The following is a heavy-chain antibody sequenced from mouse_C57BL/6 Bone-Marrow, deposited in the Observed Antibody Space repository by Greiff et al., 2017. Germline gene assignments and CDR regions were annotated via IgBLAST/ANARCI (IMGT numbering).Heavy chain of an antibody. Sequence: EVQRVESGPGLVKPSQSLSLTCSVTGYSITSGYYWNWIRQFPGNKLEWMGYISYDGSNNYNPSLKNRISITRDTSKNQFFLKLNSVTTEDTATYYCARDMMTRAWFAYWGQGTLVTVSA. D-gene: IGHD2-4*01. V-gene: IGHV3-6*01. J-gene: IGHJ3*01. CDR1: GYSITSGYY. CDR3: ARDMMTRAWFAY. CDR2: ISYDGSN.